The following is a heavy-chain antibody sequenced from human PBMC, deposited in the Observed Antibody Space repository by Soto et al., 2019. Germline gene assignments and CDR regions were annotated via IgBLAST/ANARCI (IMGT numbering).Heavy chain of an antibody. V-gene: IGHV4-30-2*01. Sequence: PSETLSLTCTVSVASVTYGAYSWSWILQTPGKGLEWIGYINHLETTFYNPSFESRLTLSIDRTKNQFSLNLKSMSAADRAVYFCARGGGFDSFDYWGQGILVTVSS. J-gene: IGHJ4*02. D-gene: IGHD3-10*01. CDR2: INHLETT. CDR1: VASVTYGAYS. CDR3: ARGGGFDSFDY.